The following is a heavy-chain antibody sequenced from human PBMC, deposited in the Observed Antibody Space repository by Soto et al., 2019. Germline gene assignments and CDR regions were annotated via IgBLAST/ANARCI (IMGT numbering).Heavy chain of an antibody. D-gene: IGHD3-3*01. CDR2: IVHRFEST. CDR1: GGSVSEYA. J-gene: IGHJ6*02. V-gene: IGHV1-69*06. Sequence: QVHLVQSGTQVKKPWSSVRVSCRASGGSVSEYAINWVRQAPGQGLEWVGGIVHRFESTQYAQKLQGRVTITADKWQTTFYMELTGLTLEDKAVYYCARPGIDRSGYFSNPNYGMDLWGPGTTVTVSS. CDR3: ARPGIDRSGYFSNPNYGMDL.